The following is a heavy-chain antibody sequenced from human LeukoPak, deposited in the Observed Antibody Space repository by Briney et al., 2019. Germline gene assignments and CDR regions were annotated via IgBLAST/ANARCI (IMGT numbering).Heavy chain of an antibody. Sequence: GGSLRLSCAASGGTFSRYAMGWVRQAPGKGLEWVSAISASGGSTFYADSVKGRFTISRDNSKNTLYLQMNSLRGEDTAVYYCASSSIGCYTFAYWGQGTLVTVSS. V-gene: IGHV3-23*01. CDR3: ASSSIGCYTFAY. CDR2: ISASGGST. CDR1: GGTFSRYA. J-gene: IGHJ4*02. D-gene: IGHD6-19*01.